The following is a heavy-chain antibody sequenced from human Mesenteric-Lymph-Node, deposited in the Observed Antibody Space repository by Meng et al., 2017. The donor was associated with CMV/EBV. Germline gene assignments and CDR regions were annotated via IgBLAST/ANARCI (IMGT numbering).Heavy chain of an antibody. CDR2: IYYSGST. V-gene: IGHV4-61*01. D-gene: IGHD2-2*01. CDR3: ARNRRSCNSVSCYGYYGMDV. J-gene: IGHJ6*02. CDR1: GGSVSSGSYY. Sequence: SETLSLTCTVSGGSVSSGSYYWSWIRQPPGKGLEWIGYIYYSGSTNYNPSLKSRVTISVDTSKNQFSLKLSSVTAADTAVYFCARNRRSCNSVSCYGYYGMDVWGQGTTVTVSS.